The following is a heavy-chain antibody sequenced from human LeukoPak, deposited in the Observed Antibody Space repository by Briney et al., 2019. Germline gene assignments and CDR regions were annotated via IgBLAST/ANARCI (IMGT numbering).Heavy chain of an antibody. Sequence: GGSLRLSCAASGFTFRSYAMSWVRQAPGKGLEWVSAISGSGGSTYYADSVKGRFTISRNNSKNTLYLQMNSLRAEDTAVYYCAKEDDSSGYYPLSPDYWGQGTLVTVSS. J-gene: IGHJ4*02. D-gene: IGHD3-22*01. CDR1: GFTFRSYA. V-gene: IGHV3-23*01. CDR2: ISGSGGST. CDR3: AKEDDSSGYYPLSPDY.